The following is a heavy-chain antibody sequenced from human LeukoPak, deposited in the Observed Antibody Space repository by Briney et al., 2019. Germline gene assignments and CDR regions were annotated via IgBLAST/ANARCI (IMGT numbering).Heavy chain of an antibody. V-gene: IGHV3-66*01. CDR2: IYSGGST. D-gene: IGHD3-10*01. J-gene: IGHJ4*02. Sequence: GGSLRLSCAASGFTVSSNYMSWVRQAPGKGLEWVSVIYSGGSTSYAASVKGRFTISRDNSKNTLYLQMNSLRAEDTAVYYCASPMATDYWGQGTLVTVSS. CDR1: GFTVSSNY. CDR3: ASPMATDY.